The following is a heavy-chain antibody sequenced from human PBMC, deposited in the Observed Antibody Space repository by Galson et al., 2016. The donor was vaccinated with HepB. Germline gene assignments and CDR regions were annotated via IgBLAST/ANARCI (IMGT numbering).Heavy chain of an antibody. V-gene: IGHV1-3*01. CDR1: GYTFKSFA. Sequence: SVKVSCKASGYTFKSFAIHWVRQAPGQRLEWMGWINGANDDTKYSQNFQGRVTINRDTSASTAYMELSSLTYEDTALYYCARGGPARTGFTVIDYWGQGTLVTVSS. CDR3: ARGGPARTGFTVIDY. J-gene: IGHJ4*02. CDR2: INGANDDT. D-gene: IGHD4-17*01.